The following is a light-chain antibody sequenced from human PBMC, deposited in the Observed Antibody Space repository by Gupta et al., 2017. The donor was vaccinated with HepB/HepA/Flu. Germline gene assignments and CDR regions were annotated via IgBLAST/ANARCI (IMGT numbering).Light chain of an antibody. CDR2: GAS. V-gene: IGKV3-20*01. CDR3: QQYGSSFT. Sequence: EIVLTQSPGTLSLSPGERATLSCRASQSVTSSYLAWYQQQPGQAPRFLIYGASSRATGIPDRFSGSGSGTDFTLTISRLEPEDFAVYYCQQYGSSFTFGQGTRLEIK. CDR1: QSVTSSY. J-gene: IGKJ5*01.